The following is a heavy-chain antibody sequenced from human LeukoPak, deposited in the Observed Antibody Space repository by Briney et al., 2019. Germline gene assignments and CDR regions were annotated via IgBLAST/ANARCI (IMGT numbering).Heavy chain of an antibody. D-gene: IGHD5-24*01. J-gene: IGHJ4*02. CDR3: AGSIRDGDGYNLDY. V-gene: IGHV4-39*07. Sequence: PSETLSLTCTVSGGSISSSSYYWGWIRQPPGKGLEWIGSIYYSGSTYYNPSLKSRVAISVDTSKNQFSLRLSSVTAADTAVYYCAGSIRDGDGYNLDYWGQGTLVTVSS. CDR2: IYYSGST. CDR1: GGSISSSSYY.